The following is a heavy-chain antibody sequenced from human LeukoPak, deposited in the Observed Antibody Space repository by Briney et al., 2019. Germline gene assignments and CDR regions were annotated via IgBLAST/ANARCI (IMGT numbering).Heavy chain of an antibody. D-gene: IGHD2-15*01. V-gene: IGHV4-34*01. J-gene: IGHJ4*02. Sequence: SETLSLTCAVYGGSFSGYYWSWIRQPPGKGLEWIGETNHSGSTNYNPSLKSRVTISVDTSKNQFSLKLSSVTAADTAVYYCARVLVVVAATRGRPFDYWGQGTLVTVSS. CDR3: ARVLVVVAATRGRPFDY. CDR1: GGSFSGYY. CDR2: TNHSGST.